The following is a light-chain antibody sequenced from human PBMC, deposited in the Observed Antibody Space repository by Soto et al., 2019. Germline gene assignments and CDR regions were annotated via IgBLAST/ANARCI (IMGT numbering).Light chain of an antibody. J-gene: IGKJ2*01. CDR3: HQPYINPQT. CDR2: EVS. CDR1: QTSATF. V-gene: IGKV1-39*01. Sequence: DIPMTQSPSSLSASVGDRVTITCRASQTSATFINWYQQKSGSAPRLLIYEVSGLQSGVPSRFIGSGSWTHFVLTISNFQPEDSATYFCHQPYINPQTFGQGTKVEIK.